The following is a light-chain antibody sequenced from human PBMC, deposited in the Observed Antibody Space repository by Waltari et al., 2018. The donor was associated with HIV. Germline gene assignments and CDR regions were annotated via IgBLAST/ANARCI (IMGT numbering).Light chain of an antibody. V-gene: IGLV2-11*02. Sequence: QSALTQPRSVSGSPGQSVTISCTGNNSDVGGYWYVSWYQQQPGKAPKLMMNVVNRRPSGDPDRFSGSKSDNTAALTISWLQAEEEGDYFCCSYGPRDTPVIVGGGTILTVL. CDR3: CSYGPRDTPVI. CDR1: NSDVGGYWY. CDR2: VVN. J-gene: IGLJ2*01.